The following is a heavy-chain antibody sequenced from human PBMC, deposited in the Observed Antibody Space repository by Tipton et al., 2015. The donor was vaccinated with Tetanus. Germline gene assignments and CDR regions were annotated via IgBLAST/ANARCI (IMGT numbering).Heavy chain of an antibody. Sequence: TLSLTCTVSGGSISSYYWSWIRQPAGKGLEWIGRIYTSGSTNYNPSLKSRVTMSVDTSKNQFSLKLSSVTAADTAVYYCARDLYETPYYYYYGMDVWGQGTTVTVSS. J-gene: IGHJ6*02. V-gene: IGHV4-4*07. CDR2: IYTSGST. CDR3: ARDLYETPYYYYYGMDV. D-gene: IGHD5/OR15-5a*01. CDR1: GGSISSYY.